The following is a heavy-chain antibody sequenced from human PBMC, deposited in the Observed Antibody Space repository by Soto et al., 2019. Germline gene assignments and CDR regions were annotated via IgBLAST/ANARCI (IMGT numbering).Heavy chain of an antibody. V-gene: IGHV1-69*13. CDR1: GGTFSSYA. J-gene: IGHJ6*02. CDR2: IIPISGTA. Sequence: ASVKVSCKASGGTFSSYAISWVRQAPGQGLEWMGGIIPISGTANYAQKFQGRVTITADESTSTAYMELSSLGSEDTAVYYCARSQGSSTSLEIYYYYYYGMDVWGQGTTVTVSS. CDR3: ARSQGSSTSLEIYYYYYYGMDV. D-gene: IGHD2-2*01.